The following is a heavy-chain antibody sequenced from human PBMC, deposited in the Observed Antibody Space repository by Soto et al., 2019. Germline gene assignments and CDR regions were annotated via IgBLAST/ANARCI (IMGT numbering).Heavy chain of an antibody. CDR3: ASDLVGASDSYGLDV. J-gene: IGHJ6*02. CDR2: IWHDGNNK. CDR1: GFTFSSYG. Sequence: PGGSLRLSCAASGFTFSSYGMHWVRHAPGKGLEWVAIIWHDGNNKYYADSVRGRFIISRDNSKNRLYLQMNSLRAEDTAAYYCASDLVGASDSYGLDVWGQGTPVTVSS. D-gene: IGHD1-26*01. V-gene: IGHV3-33*01.